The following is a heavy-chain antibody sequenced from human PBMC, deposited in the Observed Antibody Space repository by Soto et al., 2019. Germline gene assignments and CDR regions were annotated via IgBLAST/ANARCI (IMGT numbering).Heavy chain of an antibody. CDR3: ARDTAGLSY. Sequence: EVQLVESGGGLVQPGGSLRLSCAASGLTFSNFRMHWVRQAPGKGLVWVALISNDGRSTNHADSVKGRFTISRDNAKSTLYLQLNSLRAEDTAVYYCARDTAGLSYWGQGTLVTASS. CDR1: GLTFSNFR. CDR2: ISNDGRST. D-gene: IGHD2-21*02. J-gene: IGHJ4*02. V-gene: IGHV3-74*01.